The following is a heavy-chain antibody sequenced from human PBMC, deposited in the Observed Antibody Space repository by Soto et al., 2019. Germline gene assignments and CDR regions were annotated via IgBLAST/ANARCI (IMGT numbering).Heavy chain of an antibody. D-gene: IGHD2-15*01. CDR3: ARGIATGQLDP. CDR1: CFTFSGYP. CDR2: INPDNGNT. V-gene: IGHV1-3*01. J-gene: IGHJ5*02. Sequence: ASTMVSCPPSCFTFSGYPMNCIRQAPGQRLEWMGWINPDNGNTKSSQKFQDRVIITRDTSASTAYMDLSSLRSEDTAVYYCARGIATGQLDPWGQGTLVTVSS.